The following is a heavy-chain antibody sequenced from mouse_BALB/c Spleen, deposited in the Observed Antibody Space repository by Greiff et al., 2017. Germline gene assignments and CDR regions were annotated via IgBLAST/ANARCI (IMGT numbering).Heavy chain of an antibody. CDR1: GFTFSDYG. J-gene: IGHJ4*01. D-gene: IGHD1-2*01. Sequence: EVKLVESGGGLVQPGGSRKLSCAASGFTFSDYGMAWVRQAPGKGPEWVAFISNLAYSIYYADTVTGRFTISRENAKNTLYLEMSSLRSEDTAMYDCARGITTAYAMDDWGQGTSVTVSS. V-gene: IGHV5-15*02. CDR2: ISNLAYSI. CDR3: ARGITTAYAMDD.